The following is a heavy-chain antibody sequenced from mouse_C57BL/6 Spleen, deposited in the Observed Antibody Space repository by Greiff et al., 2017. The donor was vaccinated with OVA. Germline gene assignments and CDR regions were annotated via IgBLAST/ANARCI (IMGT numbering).Heavy chain of an antibody. D-gene: IGHD1-1*01. V-gene: IGHV1-20*01. Sequence: VQLKESGPELVKPGDSVKISCKASGYSFTGYFMNWVMQSHGKSLEWIGRINPYNGDTFYNQKFKGKATLTVDKSSSTAHMELRSLTSEDSAVYYCARYGTVVAPYAMDYWGQGTSVTVSS. CDR3: ARYGTVVAPYAMDY. CDR2: INPYNGDT. CDR1: GYSFTGYF. J-gene: IGHJ4*01.